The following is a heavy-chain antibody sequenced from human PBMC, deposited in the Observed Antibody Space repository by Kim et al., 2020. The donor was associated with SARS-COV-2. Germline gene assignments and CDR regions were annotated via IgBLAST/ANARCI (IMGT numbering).Heavy chain of an antibody. J-gene: IGHJ4*02. V-gene: IGHV4-39*01. CDR3: ATGDY. Sequence: SIYTSGTTYYNPSLKSRGTISVDTSKNQFSLNLSSVTAADTAVYYCATGDYWGQGTLVTVSS. CDR2: IYTSGTT.